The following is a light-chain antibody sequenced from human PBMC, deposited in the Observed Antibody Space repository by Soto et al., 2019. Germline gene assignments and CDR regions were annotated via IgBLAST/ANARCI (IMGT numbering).Light chain of an antibody. V-gene: IGLV2-14*01. Sequence: QSALTQPASVSGSPGQSITISCTGSSSDVGGYNYVSWYQQHPGKAPKLMIYEVSNRPSGISNRFSGSKSGNTASLTLSGLQAEDEADYYCCSYAGSGTDNYVFGSGTKLTVL. J-gene: IGLJ1*01. CDR2: EVS. CDR1: SSDVGGYNY. CDR3: CSYAGSGTDNYV.